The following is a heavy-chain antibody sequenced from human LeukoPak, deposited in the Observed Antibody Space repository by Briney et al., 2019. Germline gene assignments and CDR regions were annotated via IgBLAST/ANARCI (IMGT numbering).Heavy chain of an antibody. CDR2: ISGSGGRT. J-gene: IGHJ5*02. V-gene: IGHV3-23*01. Sequence: PGGSLRLSCAASGFTFSSYAMSWVRQAPGKGREWVSPISGSGGRTYYADSVKGRFTISRDNCKNTLYLQMNSQRAEDTDVYYCAKDGGREIVTIFGVVINPRWFDPWGQGTLVTVSS. CDR1: GFTFSSYA. CDR3: AKDGGREIVTIFGVVINPRWFDP. D-gene: IGHD3-3*01.